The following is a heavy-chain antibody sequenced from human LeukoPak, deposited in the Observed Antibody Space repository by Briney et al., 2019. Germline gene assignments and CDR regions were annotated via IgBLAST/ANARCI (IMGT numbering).Heavy chain of an antibody. V-gene: IGHV4-31*03. CDR2: IHYSGST. CDR1: GDSISSGGYY. J-gene: IGHJ4*02. CDR3: ARGVGSSGLIPFDY. D-gene: IGHD6-19*01. Sequence: PSQTLSLTCTVSGDSISSGGYYWSWIRQHLGKGLEWIGYIHYSGSTYHNPSLKSRVTISRDTSKNQFSLKLTSVTAADTAVYYCARGVGSSGLIPFDYWGQGTLVTVSS.